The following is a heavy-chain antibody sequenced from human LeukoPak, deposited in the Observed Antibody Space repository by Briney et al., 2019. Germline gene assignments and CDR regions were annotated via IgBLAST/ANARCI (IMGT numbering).Heavy chain of an antibody. J-gene: IGHJ4*02. CDR2: IYPGDSDT. CDR3: ARHDGFSDDYGGHGFDY. CDR1: GYSFTSYW. Sequence: GESLKISCKGSGYSFTSYWIGWVRQMPGKGLEWMGIIYPGDSDTRYSPSFQGQVTISADKSITTAYLHWSSLKASDTPIYYCARHDGFSDDYGGHGFDYWGQGTLVTVSS. D-gene: IGHD4-23*01. V-gene: IGHV5-51*01.